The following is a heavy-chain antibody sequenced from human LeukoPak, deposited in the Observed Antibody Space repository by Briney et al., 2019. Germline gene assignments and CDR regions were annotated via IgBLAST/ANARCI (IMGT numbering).Heavy chain of an antibody. CDR2: IFSGGGT. V-gene: IGHV3-66*01. J-gene: IGHJ5*02. CDR1: GLTVSNNY. Sequence: GGSLRLSCVVSGLTVSNNYMTWVRQAPGKGLEWVSLIFSGGGTYYADSVKGRFTMSSDSSKNTLYLQMNSLRAEDTALYYCARDPGAAAGNLWSWGQGTLVTVSS. D-gene: IGHD6-25*01. CDR3: ARDPGAAAGNLWS.